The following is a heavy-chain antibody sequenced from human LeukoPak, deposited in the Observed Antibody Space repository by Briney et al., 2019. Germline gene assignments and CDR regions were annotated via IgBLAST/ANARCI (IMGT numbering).Heavy chain of an antibody. D-gene: IGHD6-25*01. V-gene: IGHV3-21*01. Sequence: PGGSLRLSCAASGLTFSSYSMNWVRQAPGKGLEWVSSISSSSSYIYYADSVKGRFTISRDNSKNTLYLQMNSLRAEDTAVYYCAKDLRPLYYFDYWGQGTLVTVSS. CDR1: GLTFSSYS. J-gene: IGHJ4*02. CDR3: AKDLRPLYYFDY. CDR2: ISSSSSYI.